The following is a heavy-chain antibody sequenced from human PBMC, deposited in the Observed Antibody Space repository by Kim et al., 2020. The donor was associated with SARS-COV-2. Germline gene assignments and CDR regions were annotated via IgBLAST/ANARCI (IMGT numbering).Heavy chain of an antibody. V-gene: IGHV1-3*01. J-gene: IGHJ4*02. CDR1: GYTFSNYA. D-gene: IGHD2-15*01. Sequence: ASVKVSCKASGYTFSNYAIHWVRQAPGQRLECMGWIIGGNGNTYYSPKFQGRVTFTRDTSAPTAYMELSSLRSEDTAIYYCARGGGPGLGYWGQGTLVTVSS. CDR3: ARGGGPGLGY. CDR2: IIGGNGNT.